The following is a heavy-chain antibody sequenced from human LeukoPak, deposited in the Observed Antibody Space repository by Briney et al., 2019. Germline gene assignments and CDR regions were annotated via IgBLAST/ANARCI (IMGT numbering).Heavy chain of an antibody. CDR3: VRAGRHSYGSGKFSYNWFDP. J-gene: IGHJ5*02. CDR2: IYNSGST. V-gene: IGHV4-59*01. Sequence: PSETLSLTCAVSGGSISNYYWNWIRQPPGKGLEWIGYIYNSGSTNYNSSLKSRVTISVDTSKIQFSLKLESVTSADTAVYYCVRAGRHSYGSGKFSYNWFDPWGQGTLVTVSS. D-gene: IGHD3-10*01. CDR1: GGSISNYY.